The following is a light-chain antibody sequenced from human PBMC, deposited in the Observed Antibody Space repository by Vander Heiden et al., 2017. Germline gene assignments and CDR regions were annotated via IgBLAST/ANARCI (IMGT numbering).Light chain of an antibody. V-gene: IGLV2-14*01. J-gene: IGLJ1*01. Sequence: QSALTQPASVSGSPGLSITISCTGTSSDIGGYSYVSWYQRHPGKAPKLIIYDVDSRPSGVSNRFSGSKSGKTASLTISGLQAEDEAEYYCSSYTTSGTFPYFFGAGTQVTVL. CDR2: DVD. CDR1: SSDIGGYSY. CDR3: SSYTTSGTFPYF.